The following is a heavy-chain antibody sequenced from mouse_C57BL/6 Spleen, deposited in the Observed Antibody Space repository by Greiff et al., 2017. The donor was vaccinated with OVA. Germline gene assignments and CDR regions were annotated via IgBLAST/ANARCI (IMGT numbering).Heavy chain of an antibody. V-gene: IGHV5-17*01. CDR2: ISSGSSTI. CDR1: GFTFSDYG. CDR3: AREPFAY. J-gene: IGHJ3*01. Sequence: DVMLVESGGGLVKPGGSLKLSCAASGFTFSDYGMHWVRQAPEKGLEWVAYISSGSSTIYYADTVKGRFTISRDNAKNTLFLQMTSLGSEDTAMYYCAREPFAYWGQGTLVTVSA.